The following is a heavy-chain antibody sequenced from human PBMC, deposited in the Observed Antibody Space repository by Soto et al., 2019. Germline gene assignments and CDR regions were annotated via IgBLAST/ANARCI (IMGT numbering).Heavy chain of an antibody. J-gene: IGHJ4*02. CDR2: IYHSGST. CDR3: ASAGGLGAVAADY. V-gene: IGHV4-30-2*01. Sequence: QLQLQESGSGLVKPSQTLSLTCAVSGGSISSGGYSWSWIRQPPGKGLEWIGYIYHSGSTYYNPSLKSRVTISVARSKNPFSRKLSSVTAADTAVYYCASAGGLGAVAADYWGQGTLVTVSS. CDR1: GGSISSGGYS. D-gene: IGHD6-19*01.